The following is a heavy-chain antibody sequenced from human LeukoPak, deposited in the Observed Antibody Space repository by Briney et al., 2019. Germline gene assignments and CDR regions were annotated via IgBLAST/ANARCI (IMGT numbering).Heavy chain of an antibody. CDR1: GFTFDDYG. Sequence: PGGSLRLSCAASGFTFDDYGMNWVRQPPGKGLEWVSYISSGTSTIYYADSVKGRFTISRDNDRNSLYLQMNSLRAEDTAVYYCARAYSGYTYGYHYWGQGTLVTVSS. V-gene: IGHV3-48*01. J-gene: IGHJ4*02. CDR3: ARAYSGYTYGYHY. D-gene: IGHD5-18*01. CDR2: ISSGTSTI.